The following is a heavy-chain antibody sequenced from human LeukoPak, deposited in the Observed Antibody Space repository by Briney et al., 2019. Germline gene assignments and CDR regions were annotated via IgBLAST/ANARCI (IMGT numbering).Heavy chain of an antibody. D-gene: IGHD6-6*01. V-gene: IGHV1-2*02. J-gene: IGHJ5*02. CDR2: INPNSGGT. CDR1: GYTFTGYY. Sequence: ASVKVSCKASGYTFTGYYMHWVRQAPGQGLEWMGWINPNSGGTNYAQKFQGRVTMTRDTSISTAYMELSRLRSDDTAVYYCARDYIAARLFNWFDPWGQGTLVTVSS. CDR3: ARDYIAARLFNWFDP.